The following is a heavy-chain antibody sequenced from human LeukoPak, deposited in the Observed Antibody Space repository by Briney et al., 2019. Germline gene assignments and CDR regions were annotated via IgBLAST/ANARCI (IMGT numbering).Heavy chain of an antibody. J-gene: IGHJ6*03. D-gene: IGHD2-2*01. CDR3: ARGGSSTSRYYYYYMDV. Sequence: ASVKVSCKASGYTFTSYYMHWVRQAPGQGLEWMGIINPSGGSTSYAQKFRGRVTMTRDMSTSTVYMELSSLRPEDTAVYYCARGGSSTSRYYYYYMDVWGKGTTVTVSS. V-gene: IGHV1-46*01. CDR1: GYTFTSYY. CDR2: INPSGGST.